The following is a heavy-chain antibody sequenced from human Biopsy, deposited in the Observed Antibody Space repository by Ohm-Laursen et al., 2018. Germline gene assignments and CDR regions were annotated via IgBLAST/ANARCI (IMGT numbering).Heavy chain of an antibody. CDR3: ATDGAGSYNEN. CDR1: GFTFGDYY. V-gene: IGHV3-11*01. J-gene: IGHJ4*02. Sequence: SLRLSCAASGFTFGDYYMSWIRQAPGNGLEWLSYISGSGVTKMYADSVKGRFTVSRDNAKNSLYLEMNNLTVEDTAVYYCATDGAGSYNENWGQGTLVSVSS. D-gene: IGHD3-10*01. CDR2: ISGSGVTK.